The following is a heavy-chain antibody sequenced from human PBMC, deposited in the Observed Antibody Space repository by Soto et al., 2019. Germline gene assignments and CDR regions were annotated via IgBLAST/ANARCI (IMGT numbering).Heavy chain of an antibody. D-gene: IGHD5-18*01. Sequence: SVKVSCKASGGTFSSYAISWVRQAPGQGLEWMGGIIPIFGTANYAQKFQGRVTITADESTSTAYMELSSLRSEDTAVYYCANPLDTAMVGPYYYGMDVWGQGTTVTVS. CDR3: ANPLDTAMVGPYYYGMDV. J-gene: IGHJ6*02. CDR2: IIPIFGTA. CDR1: GGTFSSYA. V-gene: IGHV1-69*13.